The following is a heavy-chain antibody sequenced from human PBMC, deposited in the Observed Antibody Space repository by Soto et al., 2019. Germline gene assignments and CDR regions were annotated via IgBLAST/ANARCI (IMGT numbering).Heavy chain of an antibody. Sequence: GGSLRLSCAASGFTFSSYAMSWVRQAPGKGLEWVSGITASGDSTYYADSVKGRFTISRDNSKNTLYLQMNTLRTEDTAIYYCAKLSRHLVEFFDYWGQGTLVTVSS. D-gene: IGHD6-6*01. V-gene: IGHV3-23*01. J-gene: IGHJ4*02. CDR2: ITASGDST. CDR3: AKLSRHLVEFFDY. CDR1: GFTFSSYA.